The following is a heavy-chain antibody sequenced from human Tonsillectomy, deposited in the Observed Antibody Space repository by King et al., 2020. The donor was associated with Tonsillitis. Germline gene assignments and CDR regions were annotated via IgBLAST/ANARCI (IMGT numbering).Heavy chain of an antibody. CDR3: ARARLWFGELLSGYGDY. CDR2: ISSDGRTK. Sequence: VQLVESGGGVVQPGRSLTLSCAASGFTFSTYAMHWVRQTPGKGLEWVAVISSDGRTKFYADSVKGRFTISRDNFMTSLYLQMNSLRAEDTALYYCARARLWFGELLSGYGDYWGQGTLVTVSS. J-gene: IGHJ4*02. D-gene: IGHD3-10*01. CDR1: GFTFSTYA. V-gene: IGHV3-30*01.